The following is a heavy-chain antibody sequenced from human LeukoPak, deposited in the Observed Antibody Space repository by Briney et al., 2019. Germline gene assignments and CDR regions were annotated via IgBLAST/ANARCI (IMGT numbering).Heavy chain of an antibody. CDR1: GFTFSIYA. Sequence: GGSLTLSCAASGFTFSIYAIHWVRQAPGKGLEWVAFILNDGSHKSYADSVKGRFAISRDNFKNTLWLQMNSLRPEDSAVYYCAKDQGPYGSPFHWGQGTVVTVSS. CDR3: AKDQGPYGSPFH. D-gene: IGHD4-17*01. CDR2: ILNDGSHK. V-gene: IGHV3-30*02. J-gene: IGHJ4*02.